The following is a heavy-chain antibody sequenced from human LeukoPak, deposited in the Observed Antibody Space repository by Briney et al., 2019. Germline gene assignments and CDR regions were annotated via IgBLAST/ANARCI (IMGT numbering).Heavy chain of an antibody. CDR2: IYYSGST. Sequence: SETLSLTCTVSGGSISSSSYYWGWIRQPPGKGLEWIGSIYYSGSTYYNPSLKSRVTISVDTSKNQFPLKLSSVTAADTAVYYCARSHPDYYDSSGYLFDYWGQGTLVTVSS. V-gene: IGHV4-39*01. CDR3: ARSHPDYYDSSGYLFDY. D-gene: IGHD3-22*01. CDR1: GGSISSSSYY. J-gene: IGHJ4*02.